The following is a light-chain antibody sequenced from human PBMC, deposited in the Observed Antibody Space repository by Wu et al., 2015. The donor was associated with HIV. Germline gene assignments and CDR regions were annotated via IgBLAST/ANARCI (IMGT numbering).Light chain of an antibody. CDR2: SAS. Sequence: IVMTQSPATLSVSPGESATLSCRASQSLGTNLAWYQHKPGQAPRLLIYSASTRATDIPVRFSGSGSGTDFTLTISSLEPEDFAVYYCQQRRYWPLYTFGQGTKLEIK. CDR3: QQRRYWPLYT. V-gene: IGKV3-15*01. CDR1: QSLGTN. J-gene: IGKJ2*01.